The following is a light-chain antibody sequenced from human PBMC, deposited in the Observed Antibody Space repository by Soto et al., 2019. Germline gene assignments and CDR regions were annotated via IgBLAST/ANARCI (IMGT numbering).Light chain of an antibody. Sequence: EIVLTQSPATLSLSPGERATLSCSASQIVSSYLAWYQQKPGQAPRLLIYDASNRATGIPARFSGSGSGRDFTLTISRLEPEDFAVYYCQQRSNWLTFGGGTKVEIK. CDR1: QIVSSY. CDR2: DAS. J-gene: IGKJ4*01. V-gene: IGKV3-11*02. CDR3: QQRSNWLT.